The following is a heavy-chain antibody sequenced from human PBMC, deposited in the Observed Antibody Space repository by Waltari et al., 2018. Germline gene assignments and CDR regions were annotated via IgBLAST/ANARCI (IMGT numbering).Heavy chain of an antibody. Sequence: QLQLQESGPGLLKPSETLSLTCTVSGGSISSSPYYWGWIRQPPGKGLEWIGSISYSGSTYYTPSFKGRITISVDTSKNQFSLKLSSVIAADTAVYYCARLCLGCPFDYWGQGTLVTVSS. V-gene: IGHV4-39*01. CDR1: GGSISSSPYY. CDR3: ARLCLGCPFDY. J-gene: IGHJ4*02. CDR2: ISYSGST. D-gene: IGHD6-19*01.